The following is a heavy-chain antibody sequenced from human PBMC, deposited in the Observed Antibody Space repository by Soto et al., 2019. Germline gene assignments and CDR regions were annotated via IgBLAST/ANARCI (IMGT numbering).Heavy chain of an antibody. CDR3: AKGMARKLITGTTSSGDY. D-gene: IGHD1-7*01. V-gene: IGHV3-23*01. CDR2: ISGSGGST. J-gene: IGHJ4*02. Sequence: EVQLLESGGGLVQPGGSLRLSCAASGFTFSSYAMSWVRQAPGKGLEWVSAISGSGGSTYYADSVKGRFTISRDNSKNTLYLKMNSLRAEDTAVYYCAKGMARKLITGTTSSGDYWGQGTLVTVSS. CDR1: GFTFSSYA.